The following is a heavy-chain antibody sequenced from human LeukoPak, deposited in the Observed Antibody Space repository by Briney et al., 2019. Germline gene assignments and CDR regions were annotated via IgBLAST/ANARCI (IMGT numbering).Heavy chain of an antibody. CDR2: IYSGGST. Sequence: GGSLRLSCAASGFTVSSNYMSWVRQAPGKGLEWVSVIYSGGSTYYADSVKGRFTISRDNSKDTLYLQMNSLRAEDTAVYYCAKISSTHFDYWGQGTLVTVSS. CDR3: AKISSTHFDY. V-gene: IGHV3-53*01. D-gene: IGHD2-2*01. J-gene: IGHJ4*02. CDR1: GFTVSSNY.